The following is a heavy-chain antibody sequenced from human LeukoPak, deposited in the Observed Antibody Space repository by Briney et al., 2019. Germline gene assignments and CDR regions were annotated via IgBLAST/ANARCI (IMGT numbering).Heavy chain of an antibody. CDR2: ISTSGRAI. Sequence: PGGSLRLSCAASGFTFSNYNMNWVRQAPGKGLEGVSYISTSGRAIFYADSVKGRFTISRDNAKNSLFLQMNSLRDEDTAVYYCARVPLYDRSGYYFDYWGLGTLVTVSS. D-gene: IGHD3-22*01. CDR1: GFTFSNYN. V-gene: IGHV3-48*02. J-gene: IGHJ4*02. CDR3: ARVPLYDRSGYYFDY.